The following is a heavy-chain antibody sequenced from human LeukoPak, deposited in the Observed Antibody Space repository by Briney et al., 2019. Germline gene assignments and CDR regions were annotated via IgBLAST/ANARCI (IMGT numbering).Heavy chain of an antibody. V-gene: IGHV3-30*04. CDR3: AKEEGWGVNVFDY. J-gene: IGHJ4*02. CDR2: IGKDGAAK. D-gene: IGHD3-10*01. Sequence: QPGRSLRLSCAASGFNFSSYAMHWVRQAPGKGLEWVAVIGKDGAAKHYAESVRGRFTISRDNSKNTLDLQMDSLSAEDTAVYYCAKEEGWGVNVFDYWGQGALVTVSS. CDR1: GFNFSSYA.